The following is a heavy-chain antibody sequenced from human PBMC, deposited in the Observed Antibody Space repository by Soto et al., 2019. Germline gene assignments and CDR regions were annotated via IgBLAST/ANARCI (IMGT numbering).Heavy chain of an antibody. D-gene: IGHD4-17*01. V-gene: IGHV4-4*02. CDR1: GGSISSSNW. J-gene: IGHJ4*02. CDR2: IYHSGST. CDR3: ARGEDNYGGNSIYYFDY. Sequence: SETLSLTCAVSGGSISSSNWWSWVRQPLGKGLEWIGEIYHSGSTNYNPSLKSRVTISVDKSKNQFSLKLSSVTAADTAVYYCARGEDNYGGNSIYYFDYWGQGTLVTVSS.